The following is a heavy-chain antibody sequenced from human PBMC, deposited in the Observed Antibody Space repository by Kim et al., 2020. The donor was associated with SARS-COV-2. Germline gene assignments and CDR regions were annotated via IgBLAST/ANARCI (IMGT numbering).Heavy chain of an antibody. J-gene: IGHJ6*02. V-gene: IGHV3-66*02. CDR3: ARETGILGYPYYGMDV. D-gene: IGHD5-18*01. CDR1: GFTVSSNY. Sequence: GGSLRLSCAASGFTVSSNYMSWVRQAPGKGLEWVSVIYSGGSTYYADSVKGRFTISRDNSKNTLYLQMNSLRAEDTAVYYCARETGILGYPYYGMDVWGQGTTVTVSS. CDR2: IYSGGST.